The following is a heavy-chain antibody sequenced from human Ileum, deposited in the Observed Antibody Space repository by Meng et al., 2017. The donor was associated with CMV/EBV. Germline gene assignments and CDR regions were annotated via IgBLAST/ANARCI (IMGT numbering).Heavy chain of an antibody. CDR1: GGSNSSYY. CDR2: VYSTGST. Sequence: LREPVPGPGKASGALSVACGVSGGSNSSYYWGWIRQAPGKGLEWIGYVYSTGSTNYSPSLRSRVTISVDTSRNQFSLRLSSVTAADTAVYYCARTGSFRAYDFDYWGQGTLVTVSS. J-gene: IGHJ4*02. CDR3: ARTGSFRAYDFDY. D-gene: IGHD3-10*01. V-gene: IGHV4-59*01.